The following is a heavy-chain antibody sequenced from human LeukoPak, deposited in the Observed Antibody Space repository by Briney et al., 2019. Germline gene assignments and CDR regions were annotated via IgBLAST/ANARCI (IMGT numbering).Heavy chain of an antibody. D-gene: IGHD3-10*01. J-gene: IGHJ4*02. Sequence: ASVKVSCKASGYTFTTYGISWVRQAPGQGLEWMGWISAYNGDTNYAQELQGRVTMTTVTSTNTVYMELRSLRYDDTAVYYCARDGRFGELLDYWGQGTPVTVSS. V-gene: IGHV1-18*01. CDR2: ISAYNGDT. CDR3: ARDGRFGELLDY. CDR1: GYTFTTYG.